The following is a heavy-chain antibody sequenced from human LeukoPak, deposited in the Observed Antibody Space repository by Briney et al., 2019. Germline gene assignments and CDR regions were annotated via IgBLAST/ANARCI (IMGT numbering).Heavy chain of an antibody. CDR2: INPNSGGT. D-gene: IGHD6-19*01. Sequence: EASVKVSCKASGYTFTGYYMHWVRQAPGQGLEWMGWINPNSGGTNYAQKFQGWVTMTRDTSISTAYMELSRLRSDDTAVYYCARGGIAVAGTLSDYWGQGTLATVSS. CDR1: GYTFTGYY. V-gene: IGHV1-2*04. CDR3: ARGGIAVAGTLSDY. J-gene: IGHJ4*02.